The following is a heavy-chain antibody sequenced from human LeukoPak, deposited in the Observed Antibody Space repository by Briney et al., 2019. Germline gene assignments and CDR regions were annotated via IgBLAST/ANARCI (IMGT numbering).Heavy chain of an antibody. CDR2: AYYSGST. CDR1: DGSISNYY. J-gene: IGHJ5*02. Sequence: KPSETLSLTCSVFDGSISNYYWSWIRQPPGKGLEWIGYAYYSGSTTYNPSLESRVTISVDTSKDQFSLKLTAVTAADTAVCYCARNSAVATSRSWFDPWGQGTLVTVSS. D-gene: IGHD6-19*01. V-gene: IGHV4-59*08. CDR3: ARNSAVATSRSWFDP.